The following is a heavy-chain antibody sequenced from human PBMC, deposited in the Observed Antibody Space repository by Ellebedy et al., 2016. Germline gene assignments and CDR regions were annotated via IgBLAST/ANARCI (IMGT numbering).Heavy chain of an antibody. CDR1: GSSISRYY. Sequence: SETLSLTCIVSGSSISRYYWSWIRQPPGRGLEWIGNIYSTGTTNYNPSLQSRVTISLDTSKNQFSLRSTAVTAEDTAVYYCARIGGVSFGERPIDYWGQGTLVTVAS. CDR2: IYSTGTT. V-gene: IGHV4-59*01. J-gene: IGHJ4*02. CDR3: ARIGGVSFGERPIDY. D-gene: IGHD3-10*01.